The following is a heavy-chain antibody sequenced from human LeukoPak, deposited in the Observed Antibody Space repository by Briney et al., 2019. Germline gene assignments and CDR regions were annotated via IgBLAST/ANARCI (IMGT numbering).Heavy chain of an antibody. J-gene: IGHJ4*01. CDR2: INGRGDST. CDR1: GFTFSNYA. D-gene: IGHD4/OR15-4a*01. CDR3: AKDQGSGHGAYTWGTFDF. Sequence: EGSLRLSCTTSGFTFSNYAMSWVRQAPGKGLEWVSGINGRGDSTVYADAVKGRFTISRDNFKSTLYLQMNSLRVEDTAGYYCAKDQGSGHGAYTWGTFDFWGLETLVTVSS. V-gene: IGHV3-23*01.